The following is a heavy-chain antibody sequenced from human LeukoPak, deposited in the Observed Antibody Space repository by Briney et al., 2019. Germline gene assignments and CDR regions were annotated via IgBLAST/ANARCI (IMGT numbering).Heavy chain of an antibody. CDR3: ARDSSGYNALDY. D-gene: IGHD3-22*01. Sequence: SQTLSLTFTVSGGSISSGDYYWSWIRQPPGKGLEWIGYIYYSGSTYYNPSLKSRVTISVDTSKNQFSLKLSSVTAADTAVYYCARDSSGYNALDYWGQGTLVTVSS. J-gene: IGHJ4*02. V-gene: IGHV4-30-4*01. CDR2: IYYSGST. CDR1: GGSISSGDYY.